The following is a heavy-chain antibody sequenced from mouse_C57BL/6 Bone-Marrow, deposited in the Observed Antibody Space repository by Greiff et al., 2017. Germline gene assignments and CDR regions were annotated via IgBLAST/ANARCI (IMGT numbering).Heavy chain of an antibody. J-gene: IGHJ4*01. V-gene: IGHV1-26*01. CDR1: GYTFTDYY. CDR3: ARDDGYYYGVYYYALDY. D-gene: IGHD2-3*01. Sequence: VQLQQSGPELVKPGASVKISCKASGYTFTDYYMNWVKQSHGKSLEWIGDINPNNGGTSYNQKFKGKATLTVDKSSSTAYMELRSLTSEDSAVDYCARDDGYYYGVYYYALDYWGQGTSVTVSS. CDR2: INPNNGGT.